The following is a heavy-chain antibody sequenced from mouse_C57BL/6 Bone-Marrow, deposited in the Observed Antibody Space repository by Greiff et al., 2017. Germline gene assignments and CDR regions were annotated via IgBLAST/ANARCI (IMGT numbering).Heavy chain of an antibody. D-gene: IGHD1-1*01. CDR1: GYTFTDYY. Sequence: EVQLQQSGPVLVKPGASVKMSCKASGYTFTDYYMNWVKQSHGKSLEWIGVINPYNGGTSYNQKFKGKATLTVDKSSSTAYMELNSLTSEDSAVYGCARGNYYGSSLDFWGQGTTLTVSS. CDR3: ARGNYYGSSLDF. V-gene: IGHV1-19*01. CDR2: INPYNGGT. J-gene: IGHJ2*01.